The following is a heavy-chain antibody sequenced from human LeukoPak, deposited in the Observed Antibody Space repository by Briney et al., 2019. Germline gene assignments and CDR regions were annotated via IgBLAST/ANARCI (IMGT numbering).Heavy chain of an antibody. D-gene: IGHD3-9*01. CDR2: ISGSGDST. J-gene: IGHJ4*02. CDR3: AKDGLSLRYFDWPPFDY. CDR1: GFTFSSYA. Sequence: GGSLRLSCAASGFTFSSYAMSWVRQAPGKGLEWVSAISGSGDSTYYADSVKGRFTISRDNSKNTLYLQMNSLRAEDTAVYYCAKDGLSLRYFDWPPFDYWGQGTLVTVSS. V-gene: IGHV3-23*01.